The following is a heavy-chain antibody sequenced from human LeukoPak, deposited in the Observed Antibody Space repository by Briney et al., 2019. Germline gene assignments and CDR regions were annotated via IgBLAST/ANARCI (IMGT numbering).Heavy chain of an antibody. D-gene: IGHD1-26*01. J-gene: IGHJ4*02. V-gene: IGHV4-59*08. Sequence: SETLSLTCTVSGGSISSYHWSWIRQPPGKGLEWIGYIYYSGSTNYNPSLKSRVTISVDTSKNQFSLKLSSVTAADTAVYYCARGARGSYSYWGQGTLVTVSS. CDR1: GGSISSYH. CDR2: IYYSGST. CDR3: ARGARGSYSY.